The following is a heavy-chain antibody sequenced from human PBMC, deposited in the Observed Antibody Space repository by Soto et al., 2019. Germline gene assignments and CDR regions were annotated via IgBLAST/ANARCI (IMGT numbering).Heavy chain of an antibody. Sequence: GASVKVSCKPSGFTFTSSAVQWVRQARGQRLEWIGWIVVGSGNTNYAQKFQERVTITRDMSTSTAYMELSSLRSEDTAVYYCAAVSISSISHFFDYSGQGTLVPVSS. D-gene: IGHD6-13*01. J-gene: IGHJ4*02. V-gene: IGHV1-58*01. CDR1: GFTFTSSA. CDR2: IVVGSGNT. CDR3: AAVSISSISHFFDY.